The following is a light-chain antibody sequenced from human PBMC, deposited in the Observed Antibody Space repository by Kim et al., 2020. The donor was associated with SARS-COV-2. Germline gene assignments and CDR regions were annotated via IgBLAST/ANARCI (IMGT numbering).Light chain of an antibody. J-gene: IGLJ2*01. CDR1: NSRRKY. CDR2: DRN. V-gene: IGLV3-19*01. Sequence: GQTVGNKSKGGNSRRKYAGWYQQKTGEAAVAVVYDRNNHPSAIPEELSGASRGKKAALSTTGAQEEDEAEYYCSNRHSSSDKLVFGGGTKLTVL. CDR3: SNRHSSSDKLV.